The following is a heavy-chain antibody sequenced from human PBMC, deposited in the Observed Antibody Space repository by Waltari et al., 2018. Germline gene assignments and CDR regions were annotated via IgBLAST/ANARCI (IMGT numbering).Heavy chain of an antibody. Sequence: QVQLQESGPGLVKPSETLSLTCTVSGGSISSYYWSWIRQPAGKGLEWIGRIYTSGSTNYNPSLKSRVTMSVDTSKNQFSLKLSSVTAADTAVYYCARGITIFGVVIPDAFDIWGQGTMVTVSS. CDR2: IYTSGST. V-gene: IGHV4-4*07. D-gene: IGHD3-3*01. J-gene: IGHJ3*02. CDR1: GGSISSYY. CDR3: ARGITIFGVVIPDAFDI.